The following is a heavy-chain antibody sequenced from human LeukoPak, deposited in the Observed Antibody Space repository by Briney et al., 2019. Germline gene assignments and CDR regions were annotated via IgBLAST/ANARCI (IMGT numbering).Heavy chain of an antibody. CDR1: GGSISSSNW. Sequence: SETLSLTCAVSGGSISSSNWWSGFRQPPGKGLEWIGEIYHSGSTNYNPSLKSRVTISVDKSKNQFSLKLSSVTAADTAVYYCARHEWLRFGFFDYWGQGTLVTVSS. V-gene: IGHV4-4*02. D-gene: IGHD5-12*01. CDR3: ARHEWLRFGFFDY. J-gene: IGHJ4*02. CDR2: IYHSGST.